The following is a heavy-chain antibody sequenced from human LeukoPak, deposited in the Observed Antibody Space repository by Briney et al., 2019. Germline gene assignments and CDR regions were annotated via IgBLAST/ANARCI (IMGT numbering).Heavy chain of an antibody. J-gene: IGHJ4*02. CDR3: ASQDGFNRY. V-gene: IGHV3-30-3*01. D-gene: IGHD5-24*01. CDR2: ISYDGSNK. Sequence: GGSLRLSCAASGFTFSSYAMHWVRQAPGKGLEWVAVISYDGSNKYYADSVKGRFTISRDNAKNSLYLQMNSLRAEDTAVYYCASQDGFNRYWGQGTLVTVSS. CDR1: GFTFSSYA.